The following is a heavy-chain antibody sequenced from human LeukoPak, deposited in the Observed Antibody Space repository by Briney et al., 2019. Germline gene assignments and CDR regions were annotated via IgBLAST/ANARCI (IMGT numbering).Heavy chain of an antibody. CDR3: AKDTNGGAAALDY. CDR1: GFTFSSYE. D-gene: IGHD2-2*01. Sequence: GGSLRLSCAASGFTFSSYEMNWVRQAPGKGLEWVSGISWNSGSIGYADSVKGRFTISRGNAKNSLYLQMNSLRAEDTALYYCAKDTNGGAAALDYWGQGTLVTVSS. V-gene: IGHV3-9*01. CDR2: ISWNSGSI. J-gene: IGHJ4*02.